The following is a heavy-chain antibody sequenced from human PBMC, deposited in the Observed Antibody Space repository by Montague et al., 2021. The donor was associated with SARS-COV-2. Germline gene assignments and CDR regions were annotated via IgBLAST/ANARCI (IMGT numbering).Heavy chain of an antibody. D-gene: IGHD4-17*01. CDR1: GGSIRSSSFY. V-gene: IGHV4-39*01. CDR3: ARDYDDYLDF. CDR2: ISSSGYT. J-gene: IGHJ4*02. Sequence: SETLSLTCTVSGGSIRSSSFYWGWIRQPPGKGLEWIRSISSSGYTYYNPSLKSRVTIFVDTSKNQFSLKLSSVTAADTAVYYCARDYDDYLDFWGQGNLVTVSS.